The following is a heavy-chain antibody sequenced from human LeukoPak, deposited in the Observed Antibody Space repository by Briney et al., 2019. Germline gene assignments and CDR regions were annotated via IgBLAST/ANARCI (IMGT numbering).Heavy chain of an antibody. D-gene: IGHD3-22*01. CDR1: GYTFSSFS. CDR2: ISVRSNYI. CDR3: VRLRRNSDTSGYYYYYDF. Sequence: GGSLRLSCAASGYTFSSFSINWVRQAPGKGPEWVSSISVRSNYIYYADPVRGRFTISRDDARDSLYLQMNSLRAEDTAVYYCVRLRRNSDTSGYYYYYDFWGQGTLVTVSS. J-gene: IGHJ4*02. V-gene: IGHV3-21*01.